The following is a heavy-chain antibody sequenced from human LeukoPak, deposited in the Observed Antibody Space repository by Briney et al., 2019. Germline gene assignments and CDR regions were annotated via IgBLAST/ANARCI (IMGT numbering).Heavy chain of an antibody. Sequence: PGGSLRLSCAASGFTFSSYAMSWVRQAPGKGLEWVSAISGSGGSTGYADSVKGRFTISRDNAKNSLYLQMNSLRAEDTALYYCAREAYCGGDCYSYDAFDIWGQGAMVTVSS. CDR2: ISGSGGST. J-gene: IGHJ3*02. CDR1: GFTFSSYA. D-gene: IGHD2-21*01. V-gene: IGHV3-20*04. CDR3: AREAYCGGDCYSYDAFDI.